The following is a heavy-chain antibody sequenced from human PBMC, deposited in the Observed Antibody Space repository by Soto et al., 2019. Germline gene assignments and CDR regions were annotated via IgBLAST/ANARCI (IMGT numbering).Heavy chain of an antibody. CDR3: ARADSSSWRFDY. CDR1: GYTFTSYD. Sequence: QVQLVQSGAEVKKPGASVKVSCKASGYTFTSYDINWVRQATGQGLEWMGWMNPNSGNTGYAQKFQGRVTMTRNTSISTAYMELSSLRSGDTAGYYSARADSSSWRFDYWGQGTLVNVSS. D-gene: IGHD6-13*01. CDR2: MNPNSGNT. J-gene: IGHJ4*02. V-gene: IGHV1-8*01.